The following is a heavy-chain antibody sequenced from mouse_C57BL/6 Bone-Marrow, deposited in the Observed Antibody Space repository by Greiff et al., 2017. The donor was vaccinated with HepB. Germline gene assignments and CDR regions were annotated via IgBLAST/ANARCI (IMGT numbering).Heavy chain of an antibody. CDR2: ISSGGSYT. Sequence: EVMLVESGGDLVKPGGSLKLSCAASGFTFSSYGMSWVRQTPDKRLEWVATISSGGSYTYYPDSVKGRFTISRDNAKNTLYLQMSSLKSEDTAMYYCARQGGYYYFDYWGQGTTLTVSS. CDR3: ARQGGYYYFDY. CDR1: GFTFSSYG. V-gene: IGHV5-6*01. J-gene: IGHJ2*01. D-gene: IGHD2-3*01.